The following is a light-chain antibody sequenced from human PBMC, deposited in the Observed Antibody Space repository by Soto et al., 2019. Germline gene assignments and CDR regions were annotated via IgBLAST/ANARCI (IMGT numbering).Light chain of an antibody. J-gene: IGKJ4*01. V-gene: IGKV3-11*01. CDR1: QSVRTY. Sequence: PGERATLSCRASQSVRTYLAWYQQKPGQAPRLLISDASKKATVIPDRFSGSGSGTDFTLTISSLEAEDSAVYYCHQRSNWPRTFGGGSKVEIK. CDR3: HQRSNWPRT. CDR2: DAS.